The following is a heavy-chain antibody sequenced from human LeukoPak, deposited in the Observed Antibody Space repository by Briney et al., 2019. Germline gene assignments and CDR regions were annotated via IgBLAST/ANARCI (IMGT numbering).Heavy chain of an antibody. J-gene: IGHJ4*02. CDR2: IYTSGRT. CDR1: GDSVSSKS. D-gene: IGHD2-15*01. CDR3: SVAGS. Sequence: SETLSLTRTVTVSGDSVSSKSWRWIRQPPGKALEWIGYIYTSGRTSYKPSLRSRVTISVDTFKNQFSLTLSSVTAADTAVYFCSVAGSWGQGTLVTVSS. V-gene: IGHV4-4*09.